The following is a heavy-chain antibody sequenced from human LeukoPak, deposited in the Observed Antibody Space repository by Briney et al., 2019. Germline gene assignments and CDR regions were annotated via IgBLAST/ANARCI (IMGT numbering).Heavy chain of an antibody. J-gene: IGHJ3*02. CDR2: IKQDGSEK. CDR3: ASAHYYDSSGYPDAFDI. D-gene: IGHD3-22*01. V-gene: IGHV3-7*01. CDR1: GFTFSSYW. Sequence: GGSLRLSCTASGFTFSSYWMSWVRQAPGKGLEWVANIKQDGSEKYYVDSVKGRFTISRDNAKNSLYLQMNSLRAEDTAVYYCASAHYYDSSGYPDAFDIWGQGTMVTVSS.